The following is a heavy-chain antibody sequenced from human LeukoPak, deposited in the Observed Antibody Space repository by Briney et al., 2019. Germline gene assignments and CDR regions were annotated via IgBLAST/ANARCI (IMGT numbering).Heavy chain of an antibody. CDR2: ISSSGSTI. J-gene: IGHJ4*02. CDR3: ASYRPEMATTPPGY. V-gene: IGHV3-11*01. CDR1: GFTLSDYY. D-gene: IGHD5-24*01. Sequence: GGSLRLSCAASGFTLSDYYMSWMRQAPGKGLEWVSYISSSGSTIYYADSVKGRFTISRDNAKNSLYLQMNSLRAEDTAVYYCASYRPEMATTPPGYWGQGTLVTVSS.